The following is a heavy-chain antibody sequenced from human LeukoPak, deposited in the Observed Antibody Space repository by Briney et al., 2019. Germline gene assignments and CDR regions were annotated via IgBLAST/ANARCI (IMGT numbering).Heavy chain of an antibody. CDR2: IYHSGST. J-gene: IGHJ4*02. D-gene: IGHD1-1*01. CDR1: GGSISSGGYS. Sequence: SQTLSLTCAVSGGSISSGGYSWSWIRQPPGKGLEWIGYIYHSGSTYYNPSLKSRVTISVDRSKNQFSLRLSSVTAADTAVYYCASGNWRYYFDYWGQGTLVTVSS. V-gene: IGHV4-30-2*02. CDR3: ASGNWRYYFDY.